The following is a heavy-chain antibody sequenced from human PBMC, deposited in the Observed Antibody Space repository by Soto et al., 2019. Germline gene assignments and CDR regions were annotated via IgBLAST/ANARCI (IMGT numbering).Heavy chain of an antibody. CDR1: GYTFTSYG. CDR3: ARLDYYYDSSGYPY. D-gene: IGHD3-22*01. Sequence: ASVKLSCKASGYTFTSYGMSWVRQAPGQGLEWMGWISAYNGNTNYAQKLQGRVTMTTDTSTSTAYMELWSLRSDDTAVYYCARLDYYYDSSGYPYWGQGTLVTVS. V-gene: IGHV1-18*01. J-gene: IGHJ4*02. CDR2: ISAYNGNT.